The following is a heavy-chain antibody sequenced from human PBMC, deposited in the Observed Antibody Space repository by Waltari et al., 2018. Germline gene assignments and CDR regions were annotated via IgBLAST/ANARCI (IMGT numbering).Heavy chain of an antibody. Sequence: EVQLVESGGGLVQPGGSLRLSCAASGFTFTNYALTWVRQAPGKGLQGVSAISSSGNKTFDADYVKGRFTISRDNSKSTLYLQMNSLRAEDTAIYYCAKYIAHRRRDFDHWGQGTLVTVSS. CDR1: GFTFTNYA. CDR2: ISSSGNKT. J-gene: IGHJ4*02. D-gene: IGHD6-6*01. CDR3: AKYIAHRRRDFDH. V-gene: IGHV3-23*04.